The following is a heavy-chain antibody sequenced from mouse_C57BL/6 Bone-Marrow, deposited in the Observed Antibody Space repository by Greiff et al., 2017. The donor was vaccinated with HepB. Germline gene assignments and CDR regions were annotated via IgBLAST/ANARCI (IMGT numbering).Heavy chain of an antibody. CDR1: GFSLTSYG. CDR2: IWGVGST. J-gene: IGHJ4*01. V-gene: IGHV2-6*01. CDR3: ASNYGDAMDY. Sequence: VQLVESGPGLVAPSQSLSITCTVSGFSLTSYGVDWVRQSPGKGLEWLGVIWGVGSTNYNSDLKSRLSISKDNSKSQVFLKMNSLQTDDTAMYYCASNYGDAMDYWGQGTSVTVSS. D-gene: IGHD1-1*01.